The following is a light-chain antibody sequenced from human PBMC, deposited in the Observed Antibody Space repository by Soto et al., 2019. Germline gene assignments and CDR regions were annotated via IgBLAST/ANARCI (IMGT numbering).Light chain of an antibody. J-gene: IGLJ1*01. V-gene: IGLV2-14*01. CDR2: EVS. CDR1: SSDIGGYNY. CDR3: SSYTSSSTYV. Sequence: QSVLTQPASVSGSPGQSITISCTGTSSDIGGYNYVSWSQQHPGKAPQLIIYEVSNRPSGVSNRFSGSKSGNTASLTISGLQAEDEADYYCSSYTSSSTYVFGTGTKVPS.